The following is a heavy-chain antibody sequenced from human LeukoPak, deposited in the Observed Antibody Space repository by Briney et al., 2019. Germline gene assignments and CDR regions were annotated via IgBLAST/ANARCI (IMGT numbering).Heavy chain of an antibody. CDR2: IKSKTDGGTT. Sequence: GGSLRLSCAASGFTFSNAWMSWVRQAPGKGLEWAGRIKSKTDGGTTDYAAPVKGRFTISRDDSKNTLYLQMNSLKTEDTAVYYCTTDHIVLMVYDSPYYFDYWGQGTLVTVSS. CDR1: GFTFSNAW. V-gene: IGHV3-15*01. J-gene: IGHJ4*02. D-gene: IGHD2-8*01. CDR3: TTDHIVLMVYDSPYYFDY.